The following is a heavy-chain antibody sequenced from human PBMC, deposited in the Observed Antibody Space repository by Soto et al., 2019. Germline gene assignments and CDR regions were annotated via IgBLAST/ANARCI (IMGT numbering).Heavy chain of an antibody. Sequence: VQLVQSGAEVRKPGASVTVSCKASGYTVSSYGISWVRQAPGKGLEWMGWISAGKGDTNYAQKFQGRVSMTTDTSTSTDYMELRSLTSDDTDVYYWARDGFTVISSGSFDYGGQGNLLPVSS. CDR2: ISAGKGDT. J-gene: IGHJ4*02. D-gene: IGHD1-26*01. CDR1: GYTVSSYG. CDR3: ARDGFTVISSGSFDY. V-gene: IGHV1-18*04.